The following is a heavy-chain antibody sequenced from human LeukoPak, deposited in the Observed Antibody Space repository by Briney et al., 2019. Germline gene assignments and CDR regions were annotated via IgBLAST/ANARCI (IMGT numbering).Heavy chain of an antibody. J-gene: IGHJ4*02. CDR1: GYSISSGYY. Sequence: SETLSLTCAVSGYSISSGYYWGWIRQPPGKGLEWIGSIYHSGSTYYNPSLKSRVTISVDTSKNQFSLKLSSVTAADTAVYYCARERDYVWGSYPPKVDYWGQGPLDTVSS. V-gene: IGHV4-38-2*02. D-gene: IGHD3-16*02. CDR3: ARERDYVWGSYPPKVDY. CDR2: IYHSGST.